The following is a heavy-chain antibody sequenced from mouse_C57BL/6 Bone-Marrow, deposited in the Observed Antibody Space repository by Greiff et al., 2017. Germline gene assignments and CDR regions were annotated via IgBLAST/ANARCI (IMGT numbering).Heavy chain of an antibody. D-gene: IGHD2-3*01. CDR1: GYTFTSYW. CDR2: IDPTSGGT. V-gene: IGHV1-72*01. J-gene: IGHJ3*01. CDR3: ARDDGYYGFAY. Sequence: QVQLQQPGAELVKPGASVKLSCKASGYTFTSYWMNWVKQRPGRGLEWIGRIDPTSGGTKYNEKFKSKATLTVDKPSSTAYMQLSSLTSEDSAVYYCARDDGYYGFAYWGQGTLVTVSA.